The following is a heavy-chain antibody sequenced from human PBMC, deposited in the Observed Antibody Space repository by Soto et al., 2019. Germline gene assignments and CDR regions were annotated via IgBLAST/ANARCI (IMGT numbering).Heavy chain of an antibody. J-gene: IGHJ4*02. CDR1: GFTVSSNY. Sequence: EVQLVESGGGLVQPGGSLRLSCAVSGFTVSSNYMSWVRQAPGKGLEWVSVIYSGGSTYYADSVKGRFTISRDNSKNTLYLQMNSPRAEDTAVYYCARSWAVAGSYDYWGQGTLVTVSS. V-gene: IGHV3-66*01. D-gene: IGHD6-19*01. CDR3: ARSWAVAGSYDY. CDR2: IYSGGST.